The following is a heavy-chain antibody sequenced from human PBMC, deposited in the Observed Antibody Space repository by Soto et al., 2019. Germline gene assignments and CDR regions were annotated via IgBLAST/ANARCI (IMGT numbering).Heavy chain of an antibody. V-gene: IGHV4-31*03. CDR3: AKLSRDDYPGYGSEE. CDR1: GGSISSGDYY. CDR2: IYYSGSS. Sequence: PSETLSLTCTVSGGSISSGDYYWSWIRQPPGKGLEWIGYIYYSGSSSYNPSLKSRVSISVDTSQNQFSLKLSSVTAADTAVYYCAKLSRDDYPGYGSEEWGQGTVVTVSS. J-gene: IGHJ4*02. D-gene: IGHD3-9*01.